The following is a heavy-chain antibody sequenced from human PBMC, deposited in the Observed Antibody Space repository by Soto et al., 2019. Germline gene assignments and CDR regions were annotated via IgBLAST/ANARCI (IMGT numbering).Heavy chain of an antibody. Sequence: EVQLVEPGGDLVQPGGSLRLSCAASGFTFSTSWMTWVRQAPGTGLEWVANIRKDGSVIHYGDSVKGRFTISRDNAKNSLYLEIAPLSVADTAVYCCARDFSPADRDLFYDAFDIWGQGTVVTVSS. CDR3: ARDFSPADRDLFYDAFDI. CDR1: GFTFSTSW. J-gene: IGHJ3*02. CDR2: IRKDGSVI. D-gene: IGHD2-2*01. V-gene: IGHV3-7*01.